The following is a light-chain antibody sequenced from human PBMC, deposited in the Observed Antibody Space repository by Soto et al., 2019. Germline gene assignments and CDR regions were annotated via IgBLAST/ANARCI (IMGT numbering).Light chain of an antibody. V-gene: IGKV3D-15*01. Sequence: VVLTQSPGTLSLSPGQRATLSCRASQSISSNFLAWYQQKPGQAPRLLIYATSSRATGIPGRFSGSGSGTDFTLTISSLQSEDFAVYYCQQYNNWPLTFGGGTKV. J-gene: IGKJ4*01. CDR2: ATS. CDR3: QQYNNWPLT. CDR1: QSISSN.